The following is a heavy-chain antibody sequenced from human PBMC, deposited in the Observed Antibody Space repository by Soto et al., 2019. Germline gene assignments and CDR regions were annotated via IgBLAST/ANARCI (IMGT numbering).Heavy chain of an antibody. CDR2: IRSKANSYAT. Sequence: ERSLRLNSVDPGVPLSGSAIHWVRQASGKGLEWVGRIRSKANSYATAYAASVKGRFTISRDDSKNTAYLQMNSLKTEDTAVYYCTRPYYYDSSGYPYYYYYYGMGVWRQGTTVTVTS. CDR3: TRPYYYDSSGYPYYYYYYGMGV. CDR1: GVPLSGSA. D-gene: IGHD3-22*01. J-gene: IGHJ6*02. V-gene: IGHV3-73*01.